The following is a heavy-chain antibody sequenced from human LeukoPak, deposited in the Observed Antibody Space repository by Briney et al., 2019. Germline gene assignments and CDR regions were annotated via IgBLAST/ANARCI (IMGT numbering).Heavy chain of an antibody. V-gene: IGHV3-30*18. CDR2: ISYDGSNK. J-gene: IGHJ6*02. Sequence: PGRSLRLSCAASGFTFSSYGMHWVRQAPGKGLEWVAVISYDGSNKYYADSVKGRFTISRDNSKNTLYLQMNSLRAEDTAVYYCAKDGGCYGMDVWGQGTTVTVSS. CDR1: GFTFSSYG. CDR3: AKDGGCYGMDV. D-gene: IGHD3-16*01.